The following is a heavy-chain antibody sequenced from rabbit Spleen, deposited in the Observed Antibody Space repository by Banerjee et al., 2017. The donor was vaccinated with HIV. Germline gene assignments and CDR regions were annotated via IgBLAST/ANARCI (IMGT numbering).Heavy chain of an antibody. D-gene: IGHD1-1*01. J-gene: IGHJ4*01. CDR1: GFDLSRYYY. CDR2: IRTGDGNT. V-gene: IGHV1S45*01. CDR3: ARDDNVYTNDGHASLDL. Sequence: QEQLEESGGGLVKPEGSLTLTCTASGFDLSRYYYMCWVRQAPGKGLEWIGCIRTGDGNTYYANWAKGRFTISKTSSTTVTLQMTSLTVADTATYFCARDDNVYTNDGHASLDLWGQGTLVTVS.